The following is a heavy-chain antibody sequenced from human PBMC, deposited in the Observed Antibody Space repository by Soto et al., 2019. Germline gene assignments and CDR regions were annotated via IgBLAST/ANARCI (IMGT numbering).Heavy chain of an antibody. D-gene: IGHD6-19*01. CDR2: ISRTSSTI. CDR3: ARGAGPDL. CDR1: GFTCSSYD. Sequence: GGSLRLSCAASGFTCSSYDMAWVRQARGKGVEWVSYISRTSSTIYYSDSVKGRFTVSRENAKNSLYLQMNSLRDEETAVYYCARGAGPDLWGRGALVTVSS. V-gene: IGHV3-48*02. J-gene: IGHJ2*01.